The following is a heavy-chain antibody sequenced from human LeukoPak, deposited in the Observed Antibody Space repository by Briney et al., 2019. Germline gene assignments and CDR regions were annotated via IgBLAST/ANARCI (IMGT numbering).Heavy chain of an antibody. Sequence: ASVKVSCKASGYTFTGYYMHWVRQAPGQGLEWMGWINPNSGGTNYAQKFQGRVTMTRDTSISTAYMELSRLRSDDTAVYYCARVDRGYYDYIWGSYRYTGLDYWGQGTLVTVSS. CDR2: INPNSGGT. V-gene: IGHV1-2*02. J-gene: IGHJ4*02. D-gene: IGHD3-16*02. CDR3: ARVDRGYYDYIWGSYRYTGLDY. CDR1: GYTFTGYY.